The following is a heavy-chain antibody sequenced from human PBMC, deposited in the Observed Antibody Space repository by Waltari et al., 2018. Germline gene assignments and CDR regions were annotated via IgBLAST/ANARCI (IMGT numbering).Heavy chain of an antibody. J-gene: IGHJ4*02. D-gene: IGHD3-22*01. V-gene: IGHV1-8*01. CDR1: GYTFTSYD. Sequence: QVQLVQSGAEVKKPGASVKVSCKASGYTFTSYDINWVRQATGQGLEWMGWVKPNSGKTGEAQKFQGRVTMTRNTARSTAYMELSSLRSEDTAVYYCARGSYDSSGYYYIFDYWGQGTLVTVSS. CDR3: ARGSYDSSGYYYIFDY. CDR2: VKPNSGKT.